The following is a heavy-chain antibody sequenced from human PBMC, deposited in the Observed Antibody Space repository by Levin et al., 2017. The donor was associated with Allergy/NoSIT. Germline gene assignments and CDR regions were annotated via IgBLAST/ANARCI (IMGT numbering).Heavy chain of an antibody. Sequence: AGGSLRLSCAASGFTFTSYGLHWFRQAPGKGLEWVAVISYDGNIKYYVDSVKGRFTISRDNSKNTLYLQMNSLRAEDTAVYYCAKDYSNNSGLSDYWGQGTLVTVSS. CDR3: AKDYSNNSGLSDY. D-gene: IGHD4-11*01. CDR2: ISYDGNIK. V-gene: IGHV3-30*18. J-gene: IGHJ4*02. CDR1: GFTFTSYG.